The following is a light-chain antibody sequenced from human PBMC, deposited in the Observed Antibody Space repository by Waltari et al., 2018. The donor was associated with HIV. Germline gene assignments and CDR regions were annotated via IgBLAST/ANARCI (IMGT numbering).Light chain of an antibody. V-gene: IGLV2-14*03. CDR3: SSYTSSSTRV. CDR2: DVS. J-gene: IGLJ3*02. CDR1: SRDVGGYNY. Sequence: QTALTQPASVSGSPGQSIPISCTGPSRDVGGYNYVPWYQQHPGKAHKPMLYDVSNRASGVSNRFSGSKSGTTASLTISGLQAEDEADYYCSSYTSSSTRVFGGGTKLTV.